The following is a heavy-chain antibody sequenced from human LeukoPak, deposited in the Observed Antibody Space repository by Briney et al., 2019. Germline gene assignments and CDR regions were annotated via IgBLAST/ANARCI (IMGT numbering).Heavy chain of an antibody. CDR2: ISGSGGST. J-gene: IGHJ4*02. Sequence: GGSLRLSCAASGFTVSSNYMSWVRQAPGKGLEWVSAISGSGGSTYYADSVKGRFTISRDNSKNTLYLQMNSLRAEDTAVYYCAKASVVRTYYYDSSGYPPPPFDYWGQGTLVTVSS. CDR1: GFTVSSNY. V-gene: IGHV3-23*01. CDR3: AKASVVRTYYYDSSGYPPPPFDY. D-gene: IGHD3-22*01.